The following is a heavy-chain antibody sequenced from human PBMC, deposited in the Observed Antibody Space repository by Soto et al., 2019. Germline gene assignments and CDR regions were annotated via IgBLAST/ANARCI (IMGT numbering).Heavy chain of an antibody. J-gene: IGHJ6*02. Sequence: GESLKISCKGSGYKLTNYWIGWVRQMPGKGLECMGIIYPGDSDTRYSPSFQGQVTISADKSISTAHLQWSSLKASDTAMYYCARSRRGAYSSGWYSPSGYYNYGIDVWGQGTKVTVSS. CDR3: ARSRRGAYSSGWYSPSGYYNYGIDV. CDR1: GYKLTNYW. CDR2: IYPGDSDT. D-gene: IGHD6-19*01. V-gene: IGHV5-51*01.